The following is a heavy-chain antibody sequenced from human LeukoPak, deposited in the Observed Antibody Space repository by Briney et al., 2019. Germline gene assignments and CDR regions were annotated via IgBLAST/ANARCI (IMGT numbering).Heavy chain of an antibody. Sequence: GGSLRLSCAASGFTFSSYSMNWVRQAPGKGLEWVSSISSSSSYIYYADSVKGRFTISRDNAKNSLYLQMNSLRAEDTAVYYCARGGLGIAVAGADYWGQGTLVTVSP. V-gene: IGHV3-21*01. CDR3: ARGGLGIAVAGADY. CDR1: GFTFSSYS. CDR2: ISSSSSYI. D-gene: IGHD6-19*01. J-gene: IGHJ4*02.